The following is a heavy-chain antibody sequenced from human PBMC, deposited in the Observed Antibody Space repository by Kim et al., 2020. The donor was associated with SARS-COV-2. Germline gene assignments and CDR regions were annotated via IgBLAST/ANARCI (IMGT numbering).Heavy chain of an antibody. CDR2: ISAYNGNT. J-gene: IGHJ6*02. V-gene: IGHV1-18*04. Sequence: ASVKVSCKASGYTFTSYGISWVRQAPGQGLEWMGWISAYNGNTNYAQKLQGRVTMTTDTSTSTAYMELRSLRSDDTAVYYCARDPGYVVPAAAHYYYYGMDVWGQGTTVTVSS. D-gene: IGHD2-2*01. CDR3: ARDPGYVVPAAAHYYYYGMDV. CDR1: GYTFTSYG.